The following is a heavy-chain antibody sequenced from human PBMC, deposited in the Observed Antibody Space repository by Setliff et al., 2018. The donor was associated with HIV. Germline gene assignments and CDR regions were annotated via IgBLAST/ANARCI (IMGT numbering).Heavy chain of an antibody. D-gene: IGHD3-3*01. J-gene: IGHJ4*02. CDR3: TRDGAYHNFWSGYFFVY. CDR2: IRNKAYAGTT. V-gene: IGHV3-49*04. CDR1: GFIFGDYS. Sequence: GESLKISCTASGFIFGDYSMTWVRQAPGKGLEWIGFIRNKAYAGTTEYAASVKGRFTISRDDSKNTTYLQMNSLRTEDTAIYYCTRDGAYHNFWSGYFFVYWGPGALVTVSS.